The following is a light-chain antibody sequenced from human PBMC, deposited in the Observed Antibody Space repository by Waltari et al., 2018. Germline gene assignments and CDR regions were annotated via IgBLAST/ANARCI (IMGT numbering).Light chain of an antibody. V-gene: IGKV3-15*01. Sequence: EIVMTQSPATLSVSPGERATLYCRASQGVSSNLPLYQQKPGQAPRRHIYGASTRATGIPARFSGSGSGTEFTLTISSLQSEDFAVYYCQQYNNWPRTFGQGTKVEIK. CDR3: QQYNNWPRT. CDR1: QGVSSN. CDR2: GAS. J-gene: IGKJ1*01.